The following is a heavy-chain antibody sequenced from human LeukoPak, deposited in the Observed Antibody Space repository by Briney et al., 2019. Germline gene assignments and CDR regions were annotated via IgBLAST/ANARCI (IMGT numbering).Heavy chain of an antibody. CDR2: TIPICGTA. CDR3: ARGRGERFSWTGYSSSWYYYMDV. D-gene: IGHD6-13*01. Sequence: GASVKVSCKASAGTFSSYAISWGRQPPGQGLERTGGTIPICGTANYAQKFKGRVTITMDESTRTAYMELSSLRSEDTAVYYCARGRGERFSWTGYSSSWYYYMDVWGKGTTVTVSS. CDR1: AGTFSSYA. J-gene: IGHJ6*03. V-gene: IGHV1-69*05.